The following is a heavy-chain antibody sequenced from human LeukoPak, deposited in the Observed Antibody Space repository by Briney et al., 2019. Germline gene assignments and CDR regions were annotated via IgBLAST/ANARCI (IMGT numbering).Heavy chain of an antibody. J-gene: IGHJ4*02. CDR1: GFNFSATY. D-gene: IGHD4-23*01. Sequence: GGSLRLSCAAAGFNFSATYMAWIRQAPGKGLEWISYISNRGITINYADSVRGRFTISRDDVKSSLYLHMNNLRTDDTALYYCASGGDYVGIAATFRYWGQGSLVTVSS. V-gene: IGHV3-11*01. CDR2: ISNRGITI. CDR3: ASGGDYVGIAATFRY.